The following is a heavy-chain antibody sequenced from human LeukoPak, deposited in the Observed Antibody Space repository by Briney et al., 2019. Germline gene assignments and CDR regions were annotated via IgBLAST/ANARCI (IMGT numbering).Heavy chain of an antibody. J-gene: IGHJ6*02. Sequence: PSETLSLTCTVSGGSISSYYWSWIRRPPGEGLEWIGYIYHSGSSDYNPSLKSRVTISVDTSKNQFSLKLGSVTAADTGVYYCAGGKPAAGYGMDVWGQGTTVTVSS. CDR3: AGGKPAAGYGMDV. CDR1: GGSISSYY. V-gene: IGHV4-59*01. D-gene: IGHD6-13*01. CDR2: IYHSGSS.